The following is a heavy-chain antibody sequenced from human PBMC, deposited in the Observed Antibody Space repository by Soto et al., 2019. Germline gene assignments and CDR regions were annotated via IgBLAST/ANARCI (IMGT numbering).Heavy chain of an antibody. CDR1: GGTFSSYA. Sequence: SVKVSCKASGGTFSSYAISWVRQAPGQGLEWMGGIIPIFGTANYAQKFQGRVTITADESTSTAYMELSSLRSEDTAVYYCARDPGYGDTNWFDPWGQGTLVTVSS. CDR2: IIPIFGTA. J-gene: IGHJ5*02. V-gene: IGHV1-69*13. CDR3: ARDPGYGDTNWFDP. D-gene: IGHD4-17*01.